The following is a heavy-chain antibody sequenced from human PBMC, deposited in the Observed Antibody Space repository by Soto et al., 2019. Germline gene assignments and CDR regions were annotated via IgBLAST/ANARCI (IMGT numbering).Heavy chain of an antibody. Sequence: SETLSLTCTVSGGSISSYYWSWIRQPPGKGLKWIGYIYYSGSTNYNPSLKSRVTISVDTSKNQFSLKLSSVTAADTAVYYCARLMYNWFDPWGQGTLVTVSS. V-gene: IGHV4-59*08. CDR1: GGSISSYY. CDR3: ARLMYNWFDP. J-gene: IGHJ5*02. CDR2: IYYSGST.